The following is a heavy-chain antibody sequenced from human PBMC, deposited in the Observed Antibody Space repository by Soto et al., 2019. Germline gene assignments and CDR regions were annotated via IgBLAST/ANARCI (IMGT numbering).Heavy chain of an antibody. D-gene: IGHD2-2*01. V-gene: IGHV3-30*04. CDR3: ARGPPGVVPGAIGSGGMDV. CDR1: GFTLSSYA. CDR2: MSFDGSKA. Sequence: QVQLVESGGGVVQPGRSLSLSCAASGFTLSSYAVHWVRQAPGKGREWVAVMSFDGSKASHADSVKGRFTISRDNSKNTVSRQMNSLRVEDSAVYYCARGPPGVVPGAIGSGGMDVWGQGTTVTGSS. J-gene: IGHJ6*02.